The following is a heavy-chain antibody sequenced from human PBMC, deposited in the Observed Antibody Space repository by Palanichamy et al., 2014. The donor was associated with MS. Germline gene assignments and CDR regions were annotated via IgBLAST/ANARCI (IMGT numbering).Heavy chain of an antibody. Sequence: EVQLVESGGGLVQPGGPVRLSCAASGFTFGSYSMNWVRQAPGKGLEWVSYISSSSSTIYYADSVKGRFTISRDNAKNSLYLQMNSLRDEDTAVYYCARENDYGDYSALGAFDIWGQGTMVTVSS. D-gene: IGHD4-17*01. V-gene: IGHV3-48*02. J-gene: IGHJ3*02. CDR3: ARENDYGDYSALGAFDI. CDR2: ISSSSSTI. CDR1: GFTFGSYS.